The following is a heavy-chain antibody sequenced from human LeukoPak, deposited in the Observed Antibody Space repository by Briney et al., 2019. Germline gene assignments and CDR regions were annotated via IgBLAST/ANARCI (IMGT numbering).Heavy chain of an antibody. D-gene: IGHD6-6*01. CDR1: GGSITSGNYY. Sequence: SETLSLTCTVSGGSITSGNYYWSWIRQPPGKGLEWIGYIFYTGSTNYSPSLKSRVFILVDTFKNQFSLKLSSVTAADTAVYYCARKYPDHWFDPWGQGTLVTVSS. CDR3: ARKYPDHWFDP. V-gene: IGHV4-30-4*01. CDR2: IFYTGST. J-gene: IGHJ5*02.